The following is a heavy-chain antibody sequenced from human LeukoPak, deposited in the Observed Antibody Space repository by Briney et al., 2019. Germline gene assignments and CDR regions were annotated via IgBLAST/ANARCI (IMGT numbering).Heavy chain of an antibody. Sequence: SETLSLTCAVYGGSFSGYYWSWIRHPPGQGLELIGEINHSGSTNYNPSLKSRVTISVDTSKNQFSLKLSPVTAADTAVYYCARVLRYFDWLPSNYGMDVWGQGTTVTVSS. D-gene: IGHD3-9*01. CDR3: ARVLRYFDWLPSNYGMDV. CDR2: INHSGST. J-gene: IGHJ6*02. V-gene: IGHV4-34*01. CDR1: GGSFSGYY.